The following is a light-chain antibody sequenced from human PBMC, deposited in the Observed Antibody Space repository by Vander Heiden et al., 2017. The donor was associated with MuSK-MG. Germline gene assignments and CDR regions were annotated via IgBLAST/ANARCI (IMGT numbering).Light chain of an antibody. CDR3: SSYAGSNRVI. Sequence: QSALTQNPSASGSPGQSVTISCSGTSSDIGGYNYVSWYQQHPGKAPKLLIYEVSVRTSGVSDRFSGSKSGNTAYLTLSGLQADDEADYYCSSYAGSNRVIFGGGTKLTVL. CDR1: SSDIGGYNY. J-gene: IGLJ2*01. CDR2: EVS. V-gene: IGLV2-8*01.